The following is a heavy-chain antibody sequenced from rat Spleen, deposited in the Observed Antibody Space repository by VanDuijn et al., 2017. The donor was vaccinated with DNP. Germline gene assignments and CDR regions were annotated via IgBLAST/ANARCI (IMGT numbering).Heavy chain of an antibody. J-gene: IGHJ4*01. Sequence: EVQLVETGGGLVQPGRSLKLSCVASGFTFSSYWMYWIRQAPGKGLEWVASINTDGGSTYYPDSVKGRFTISRDNAENTVYLQMNSLRSEDTATYDCAKAGYRYNSYAMDAWGQGTSVTVSS. D-gene: IGHD1-5*01. CDR1: GFTFSSYW. V-gene: IGHV5-58*01. CDR3: AKAGYRYNSYAMDA. CDR2: INTDGGST.